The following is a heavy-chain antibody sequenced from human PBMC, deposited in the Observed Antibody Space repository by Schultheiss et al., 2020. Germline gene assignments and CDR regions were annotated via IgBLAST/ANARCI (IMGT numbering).Heavy chain of an antibody. J-gene: IGHJ4*02. CDR3: ARDSFLVVDLYDY. CDR1: GFTFSSYA. Sequence: GASLRLSCAASGFTFSSYAMSWVRQAPGKGLEWVSYISSSGSTIYYADSVKGRFTISRDNSKNTLYLQMGSLRAEDMAVYYCARDSFLVVDLYDYWGQGTLVTVS. D-gene: IGHD2-15*01. V-gene: IGHV3-48*01. CDR2: ISSSGSTI.